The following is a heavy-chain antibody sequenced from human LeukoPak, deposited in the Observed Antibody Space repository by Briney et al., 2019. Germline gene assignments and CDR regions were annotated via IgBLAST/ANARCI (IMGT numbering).Heavy chain of an antibody. Sequence: GGSLRLSCAASGFAVNTKFMHWVRQAPGKGLEWISVIYSGGLTYYADSVEGRFTISRDNSKNTLYLYMSSLRAEDTAVYYCARDEVTSGGGLESWGQGALVIVSS. D-gene: IGHD3-16*01. CDR1: GFAVNTKF. J-gene: IGHJ4*02. CDR3: ARDEVTSGGGLES. V-gene: IGHV3-53*01. CDR2: IYSGGLT.